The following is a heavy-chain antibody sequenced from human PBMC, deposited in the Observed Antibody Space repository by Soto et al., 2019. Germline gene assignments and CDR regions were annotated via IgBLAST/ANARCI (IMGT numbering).Heavy chain of an antibody. CDR2: ISGSGGST. CDR3: AKSTDTAMVITPYGMDV. CDR1: GFTFSSYA. J-gene: IGHJ6*02. Sequence: GSLRLSCAASGFTFSSYAMSWVRQAPGKGLEWVSAISGSGGSTYYADSVKGRFTISRDNSKNTLYLQMNSLRAEDTAVYYCAKSTDTAMVITPYGMDVWGQGTTVTVSS. D-gene: IGHD5-18*01. V-gene: IGHV3-23*01.